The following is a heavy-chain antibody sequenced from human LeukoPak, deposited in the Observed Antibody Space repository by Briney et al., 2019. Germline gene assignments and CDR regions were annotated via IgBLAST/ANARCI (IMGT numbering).Heavy chain of an antibody. CDR1: GFTFSSHG. J-gene: IGHJ4*02. CDR3: ARARAMDSSGYYYDY. Sequence: GGSLRLSCAAPGFTFSSHGMHWVRQAPGKGLEWVAVIWYDGSTKYYADSVKGRFTISRDNSKNTLSLQMNSLRAEDTAVYYCARARAMDSSGYYYDYWGQGTLVTVSS. V-gene: IGHV3-33*01. CDR2: IWYDGSTK. D-gene: IGHD6-19*01.